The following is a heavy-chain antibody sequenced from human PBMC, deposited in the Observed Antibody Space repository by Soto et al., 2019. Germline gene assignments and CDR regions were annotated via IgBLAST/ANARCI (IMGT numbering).Heavy chain of an antibody. CDR1: GGSFSGYY. V-gene: IGHV4-34*01. J-gene: IGHJ6*02. CDR3: ARRQIDRRIQRPDPRNYYYYGMGV. D-gene: IGHD5-18*01. Sequence: QVQLQQWGAGLLKPSETLSLTCAVYGGSFSGYYWSGIRQRPGKGLEWIGEINHSGSTNYNPSLRHAVTISLDTANNQSTRKLSSVTAGDTAVDYCARRQIDRRIQRPDPRNYYYYGMGVWGQGTTVTVSS. CDR2: INHSGST.